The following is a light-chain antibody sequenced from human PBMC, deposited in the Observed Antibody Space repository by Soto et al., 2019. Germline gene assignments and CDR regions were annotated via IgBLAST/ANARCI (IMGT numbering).Light chain of an antibody. J-gene: IGKJ2*01. CDR1: QRLLHSIGKTF. CDR2: LGS. V-gene: IGKV2-28*01. CDR3: MQALQTPYT. Sequence: EIVMTQSQPSLTVTPGEPASISCRSGQRLLHSIGKTFLDWYVQKPGQSPQLLIYLGSNRASGVPDRVSGSEAGTDFTLKISRVEAEDVGVYYCMQALQTPYTFGQGTKLEIK.